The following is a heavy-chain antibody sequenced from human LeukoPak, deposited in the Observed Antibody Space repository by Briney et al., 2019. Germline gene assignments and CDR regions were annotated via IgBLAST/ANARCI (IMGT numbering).Heavy chain of an antibody. CDR1: GYSFTSYW. CDR2: IYPGDSDT. D-gene: IGHD2-2*01. V-gene: IGHV5-51*01. Sequence: GESLKISCKGSGYSFTSYWIAWVRQMPGKGLEWMGVIYPGDSDTRYSPSFQGQVTISADKSISTAYLQWSSLKASDTAMYYCARGGWKYQLLRDPFDYWGQGTLATVSS. CDR3: ARGGWKYQLLRDPFDY. J-gene: IGHJ4*02.